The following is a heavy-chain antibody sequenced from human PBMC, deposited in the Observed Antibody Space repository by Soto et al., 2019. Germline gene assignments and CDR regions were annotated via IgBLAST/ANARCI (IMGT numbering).Heavy chain of an antibody. V-gene: IGHV3-33*01. D-gene: IGHD3-3*01. CDR2: MFYDGSYQ. CDR3: ARDRLQFMEWLSSAMDV. J-gene: IGHJ6*02. Sequence: QVQLVESGGGVVQPGRSLRLSCAASGFTFSNFGIHWVRQAPGTGLEWVAVMFYDGSYQFYADSVKGRFTVSRDNSRNTLYLQMNSLRAEDTAVYYCARDRLQFMEWLSSAMDVWGQGTTVTVSS. CDR1: GFTFSNFG.